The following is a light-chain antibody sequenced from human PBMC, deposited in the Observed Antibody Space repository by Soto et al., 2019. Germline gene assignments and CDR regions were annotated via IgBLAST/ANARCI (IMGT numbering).Light chain of an antibody. CDR3: QQRSNWLLT. Sequence: EIVLTQSPATLSLSPGERATLSCRASQSVSSYLVWYQHKPGQAPRLLIYDASNRATGIPARFSGSGSGTDFTLTISSLEPADFAVYYCQQRSNWLLTFGGGTKVEIK. CDR2: DAS. V-gene: IGKV3-11*01. CDR1: QSVSSY. J-gene: IGKJ4*01.